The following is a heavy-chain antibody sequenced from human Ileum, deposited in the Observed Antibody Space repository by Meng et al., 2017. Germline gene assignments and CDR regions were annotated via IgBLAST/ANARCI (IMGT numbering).Heavy chain of an antibody. J-gene: IGHJ4*02. CDR2: ISANGDIT. V-gene: IGHV3-23*01. D-gene: IGHD3-16*02. CDR1: GFTFSTYA. CDR3: AKDRGSSRLNFFDY. Sequence: GGPLRLSCAASGFTFSTYAMNWVRQAPGKGLEWVSGISANGDITYYADSLKGRFTISRDTSKNMVYLQMNSLRAEDTAVYYCAKDRGSSRLNFFDYWGQGTLVTVSS.